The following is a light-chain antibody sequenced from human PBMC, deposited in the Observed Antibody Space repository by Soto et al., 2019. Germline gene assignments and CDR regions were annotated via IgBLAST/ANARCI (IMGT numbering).Light chain of an antibody. V-gene: IGKV3-20*01. CDR2: GAS. Sequence: EIVLTQSPGTLSLSPGERATLSCKASQSVSSSNLAWYQQKHGQAPRLLIYGASSRATGIPDRFSGSGSGTDFTLTISRLEPEDFAVYYCQQYGSSRSTFGQGTKVDIK. CDR3: QQYGSSRST. J-gene: IGKJ1*01. CDR1: QSVSSSN.